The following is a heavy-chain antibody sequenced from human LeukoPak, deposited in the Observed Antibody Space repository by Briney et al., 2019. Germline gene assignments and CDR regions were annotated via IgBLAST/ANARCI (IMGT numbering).Heavy chain of an antibody. D-gene: IGHD6-13*01. CDR2: IIPILGTA. CDR3: ARGGKTSSGIAAAGKEYFQH. V-gene: IGHV1-69*11. CDR1: GGTFSSYA. J-gene: IGHJ1*01. Sequence: SVKVSCKASGGTFSSYAISWVRQAPGQGLEWMGRIIPILGTANYAQKFQGRVTITADESTSTAYMELSSLRSEDTAVYYCARGGKTSSGIAAAGKEYFQHWGQGTLVTVSS.